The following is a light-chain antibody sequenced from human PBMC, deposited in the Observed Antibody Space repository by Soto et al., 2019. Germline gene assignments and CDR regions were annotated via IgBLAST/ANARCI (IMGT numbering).Light chain of an antibody. Sequence: QSVLTQPASVSGSPGQSITISCTGTSSDVGSYDHVSWYQQHPGKAPKLMIYDVTKRPSGVSNRFSGSKSGNTASLTISGLQAEDETDYYCCSYAGSDTYVFGTGTKVTVL. CDR3: CSYAGSDTYV. CDR2: DVT. J-gene: IGLJ1*01. CDR1: SSDVGSYDH. V-gene: IGLV2-23*02.